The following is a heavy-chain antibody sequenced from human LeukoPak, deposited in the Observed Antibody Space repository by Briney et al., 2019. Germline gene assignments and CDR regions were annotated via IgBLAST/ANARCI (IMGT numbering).Heavy chain of an antibody. CDR1: GYTFTSYA. CDR2: IIPILGIA. V-gene: IGHV1-69*04. D-gene: IGHD3-22*01. Sequence: SVKVSCKASGYTFTSYAMNWVRQAPGQGLEWMGRIIPILGIANYAQKFQGRVTITADKSTSTAYMELSSLRSEDTAVYYCARLHYYYDSSGYQRDYWGQGTLVTVSS. J-gene: IGHJ4*02. CDR3: ARLHYYYDSSGYQRDY.